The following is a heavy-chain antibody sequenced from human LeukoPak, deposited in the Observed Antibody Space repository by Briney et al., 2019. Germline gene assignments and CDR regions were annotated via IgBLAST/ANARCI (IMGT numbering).Heavy chain of an antibody. J-gene: IGHJ4*02. CDR3: AREGLRWVDY. V-gene: IGHV4-59*01. CDR1: GGSISSYY. D-gene: IGHD4-23*01. CDR2: IYYSGST. Sequence: SETLSPTCTVSGGSISSYYWSWIRQPPGKGLEWIGYIYYSGSTNYNPSLKSRVTISVDTSKNQFSLKLSSVTAADTAVYYCAREGLRWVDYWGQGTLVTVSS.